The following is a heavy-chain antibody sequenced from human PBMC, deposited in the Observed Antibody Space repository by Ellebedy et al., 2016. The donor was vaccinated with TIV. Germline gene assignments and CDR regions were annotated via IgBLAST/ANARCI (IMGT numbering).Heavy chain of an antibody. V-gene: IGHV3-11*01. CDR3: ARGLIDYYDSSGYYYYWYFDL. Sequence: GGSLRLSXAASGFTFSDYYMSWIRQAPGKGLEWVSYISSSGSTIYYADSVKGRFTISRDNAKNSLYLQMNSLRAEDTAVYYCARGLIDYYDSSGYYYYWYFDLWGRGTLVTVSS. CDR2: ISSSGSTI. D-gene: IGHD3-22*01. J-gene: IGHJ2*01. CDR1: GFTFSDYY.